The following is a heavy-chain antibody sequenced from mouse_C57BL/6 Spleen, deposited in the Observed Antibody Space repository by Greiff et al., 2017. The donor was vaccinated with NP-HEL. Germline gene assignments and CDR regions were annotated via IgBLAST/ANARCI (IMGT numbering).Heavy chain of an antibody. D-gene: IGHD3-1*01. V-gene: IGHV1-82*01. CDR3: ARRGPGLHDY. CDR1: GYAFSSSW. Sequence: QVQLKESGPELVKPGASVKISCKASGYAFSSSWMNWVKQRPGKGLEWIGRIYPGDGDTNYNGKFKGKATLTADKSSSTAYMQLSSLTSEDSAVYFCARRGPGLHDYWGQGTTLTVSS. J-gene: IGHJ2*01. CDR2: IYPGDGDT.